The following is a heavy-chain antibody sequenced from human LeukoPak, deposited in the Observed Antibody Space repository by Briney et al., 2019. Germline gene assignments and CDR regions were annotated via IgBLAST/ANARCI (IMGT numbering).Heavy chain of an antibody. D-gene: IGHD4-17*01. CDR3: ARDGHNGMSVTTAGDAFDI. J-gene: IGHJ3*02. CDR2: IYYSGST. V-gene: IGHV4-39*07. CDR1: GGSISSSSYY. Sequence: PSETLSLTCTVSGGSISSSSYYWGWIRQPPGKGLEWIGSIYYSGSTYYNPSLKSRVTISVDTSKNQFSLKLSSVTAADTAVYYCARDGHNGMSVTTAGDAFDIWGQGTMVTVSS.